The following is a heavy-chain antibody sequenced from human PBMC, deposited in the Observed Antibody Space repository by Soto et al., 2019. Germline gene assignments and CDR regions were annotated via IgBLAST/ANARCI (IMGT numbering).Heavy chain of an antibody. D-gene: IGHD2-15*01. CDR2: IWYDGSNK. Sequence: QVQLVESGGGVVQPGRSLRLSCAASGFTFSNYGMHWVRQAPGKGLEWVAVIWYDGSNKYYADSVKGRFTISRDNSKNTLYLQMSSLRAEDTAVYYCARDGYCSGGSCYSVPVFDYWGQGTLVTVSS. J-gene: IGHJ4*02. CDR3: ARDGYCSGGSCYSVPVFDY. V-gene: IGHV3-33*01. CDR1: GFTFSNYG.